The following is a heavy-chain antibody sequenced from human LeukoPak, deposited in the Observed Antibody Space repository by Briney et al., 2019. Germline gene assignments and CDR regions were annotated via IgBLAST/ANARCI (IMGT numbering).Heavy chain of an antibody. Sequence: SETLSLTCTVSGGSISSSSYYWGWIRQPPGKGLEWIGSIYYSGSTNYNPSLKSRVTIALDTSKNQFSLKLSSVTAADTAVYYCARSYSSGWYYFDYWGQGTLVTVSS. V-gene: IGHV4-39*07. CDR3: ARSYSSGWYYFDY. D-gene: IGHD6-19*01. J-gene: IGHJ4*02. CDR1: GGSISSSSYY. CDR2: IYYSGST.